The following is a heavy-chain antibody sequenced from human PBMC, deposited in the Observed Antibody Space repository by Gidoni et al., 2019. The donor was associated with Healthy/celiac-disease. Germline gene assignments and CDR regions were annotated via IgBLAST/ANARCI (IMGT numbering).Heavy chain of an antibody. J-gene: IGHJ3*02. CDR1: GGTFSSYA. Sequence: QVQLVQSGAEVKKPGSSVKVSCTASGGTFSSYAISWVRQAPGQGLEWMGGIIPIFGTANYAQKFQGRVTITADESTSTAYMELSSLRSEDTAVYYCATPRWRGYSYGRGQVGDAFDIWGQGTMVTVFS. D-gene: IGHD5-18*01. V-gene: IGHV1-69*01. CDR3: ATPRWRGYSYGRGQVGDAFDI. CDR2: IIPIFGTA.